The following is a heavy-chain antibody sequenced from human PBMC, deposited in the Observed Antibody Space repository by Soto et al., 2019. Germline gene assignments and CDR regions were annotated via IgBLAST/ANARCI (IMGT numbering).Heavy chain of an antibody. CDR2: IIPIFGTA. CDR3: ARGPAVLRFLEWLSKDAYYFDY. V-gene: IGHV1-69*13. Sequence: GASVKVSCKASGGTFSSYAISWVRQAPGQGLEWMGGIIPIFGTANYAQKFQGRVTITADESTSTAYMELSSLRSEDTAVYYCARGPAVLRFLEWLSKDAYYFDYWG. J-gene: IGHJ4*01. D-gene: IGHD3-3*01. CDR1: GGTFSSYA.